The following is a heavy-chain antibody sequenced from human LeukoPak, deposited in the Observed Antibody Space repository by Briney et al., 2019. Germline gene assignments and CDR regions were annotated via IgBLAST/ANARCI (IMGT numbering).Heavy chain of an antibody. D-gene: IGHD3-22*01. V-gene: IGHV4-39*01. Sequence: PSETLSLPCTVSGGSMSSNNYYCRWIRQPPGKGLEWMVGIYYRGSTYNNPSLKSRVTISVDTTKNKFYLKQAPVTAANTDVYYCASSPSGYWWNFDCWGQGTLVTVSS. J-gene: IGHJ4*02. CDR3: ASSPSGYWWNFDC. CDR1: GGSMSSNNYY. CDR2: IYYRGST.